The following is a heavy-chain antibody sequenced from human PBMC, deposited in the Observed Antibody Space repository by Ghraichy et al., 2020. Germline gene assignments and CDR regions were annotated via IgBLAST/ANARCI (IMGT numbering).Heavy chain of an antibody. D-gene: IGHD4-23*01. CDR2: INPNSGGT. V-gene: IGHV1-2*02. Sequence: ASVKVSCKASGYTFTGYYMHWVRQAPGQGLEWMGWINPNSGGTNYAQKSQGRVTMTRDTSISTAYMELSRLRSDDTAVYYCARGYGGTKMGWYFDLWGRGTLVTVSS. J-gene: IGHJ2*01. CDR1: GYTFTGYY. CDR3: ARGYGGTKMGWYFDL.